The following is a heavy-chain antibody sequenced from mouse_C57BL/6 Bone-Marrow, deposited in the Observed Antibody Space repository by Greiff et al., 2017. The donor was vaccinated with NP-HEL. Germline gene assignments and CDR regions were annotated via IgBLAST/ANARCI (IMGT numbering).Heavy chain of an antibody. CDR3: ARPTMITHYYAMDY. Sequence: VQLKESGPELVKPGASVKIPCKASGYTFTDYNMDWVKQSHGKSLEWIGDINPNNGGTIYNQKFKGKATLTVDKSSSTAYMELRSLTSEDTAVYYCARPTMITHYYAMDYWGQGTSVTVSS. J-gene: IGHJ4*01. CDR1: GYTFTDYN. D-gene: IGHD2-4*01. CDR2: INPNNGGT. V-gene: IGHV1-18*01.